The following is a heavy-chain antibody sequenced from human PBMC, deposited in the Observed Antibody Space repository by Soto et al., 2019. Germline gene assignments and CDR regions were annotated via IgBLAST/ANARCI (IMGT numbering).Heavy chain of an antibody. CDR2: IYYSGST. CDR1: GGSISSYY. V-gene: IGHV4-59*08. J-gene: IGHJ4*02. Sequence: QVQLQESGPGLVKPSETLSLTCTVSGGSISSYYWSWIRQPPGKGLEWIGYIYYSGSTNYNPSLKGRVTISRDTSKNPFPLELSSVTAADTAVYYCARPGNCRSTSRPPPFCVDYWGQGTLVTVSS. D-gene: IGHD2-2*01. CDR3: ARPGNCRSTSRPPPFCVDY.